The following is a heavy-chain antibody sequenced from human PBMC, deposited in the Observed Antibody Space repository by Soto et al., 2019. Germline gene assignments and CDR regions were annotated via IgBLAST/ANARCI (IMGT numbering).Heavy chain of an antibody. CDR2: IYYSGST. CDR1: GGSISSGDYY. V-gene: IGHV4-30-4*01. J-gene: IGHJ6*02. D-gene: IGHD3-9*01. CDR3: ARVRDILTGGPYGMDV. Sequence: QVQLQESGPGLVKPSQTLSLTCTVSGGSISSGDYYWSWIRQPPGKGLEWIGYIYYSGSTYYNPSLKSRVTISVDTSKNQFSLKLSSVTAADTAVYYCARVRDILTGGPYGMDVWGQGTTVTVSS.